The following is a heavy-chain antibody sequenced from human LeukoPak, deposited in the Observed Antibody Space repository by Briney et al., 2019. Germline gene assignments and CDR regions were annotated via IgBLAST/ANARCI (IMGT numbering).Heavy chain of an antibody. D-gene: IGHD5-12*01. CDR1: GFSFSSYS. CDR3: ARGGYSGYRP. V-gene: IGHV3-21*01. J-gene: IGHJ5*02. Sequence: GGSLRLSCATSGFSFSSYSMNWVRQAPGKGLEWVSSISSSSSYIYYADSVKGRFTISRDNAKNSLYLQMNSLRAEDTAVYYCARGGYSGYRPWGQGTLVTVSS. CDR2: ISSSSSYI.